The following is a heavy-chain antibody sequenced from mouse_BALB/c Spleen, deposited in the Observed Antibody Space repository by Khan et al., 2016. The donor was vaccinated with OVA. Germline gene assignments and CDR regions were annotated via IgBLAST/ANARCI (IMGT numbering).Heavy chain of an antibody. CDR2: IYPGDGDT. V-gene: IGHV1-87*01. Sequence: QVQLKESGAELARPGASVKLSCKASGYTFTSYWMQWVKQRPGQGLEWIGAIYPGDGDTRYTQKFKGKATLTADKSSSTAYMQLSSLASEDSAVYYCARDWDWAMDYGGQGTSVTVSS. D-gene: IGHD4-1*01. CDR3: ARDWDWAMDY. J-gene: IGHJ4*01. CDR1: GYTFTSYW.